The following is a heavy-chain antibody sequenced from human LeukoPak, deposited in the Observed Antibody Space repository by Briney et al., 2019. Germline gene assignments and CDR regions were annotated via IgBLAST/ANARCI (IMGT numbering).Heavy chain of an antibody. CDR1: GYTFTDYF. V-gene: IGHV1-2*02. Sequence: ASVRVSCKASGYTFTDYFIHWVRQAPGQGLEWMGWINPNSGDTNYAQKFQGTVTMTRDMSISTAYMELSRLRSDDTAVYYCARDPRDGYNCPFDYWGQGTLVTVSS. CDR2: INPNSGDT. CDR3: ARDPRDGYNCPFDY. D-gene: IGHD5-24*01. J-gene: IGHJ4*02.